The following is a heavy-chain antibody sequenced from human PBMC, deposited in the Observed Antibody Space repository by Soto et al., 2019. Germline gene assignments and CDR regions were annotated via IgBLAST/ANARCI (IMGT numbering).Heavy chain of an antibody. CDR2: ISGSGGST. D-gene: IGHD3-3*01. V-gene: IGHV3-23*01. CDR3: AKDYDFWRGYYYYFDY. J-gene: IGHJ4*02. Sequence: GGSLRLSCAASGFTFSSYAMSWVRQAPGKGLEWVSAISGSGGSTYYADSVKGRFTISRDNSKNTLYLQMNSLRAEDTAVYYCAKDYDFWRGYYYYFDYWGQGTLVTVSS. CDR1: GFTFSSYA.